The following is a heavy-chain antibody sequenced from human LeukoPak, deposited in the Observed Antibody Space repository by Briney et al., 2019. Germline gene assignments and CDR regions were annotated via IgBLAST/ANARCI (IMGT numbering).Heavy chain of an antibody. V-gene: IGHV4-39*01. J-gene: IGHJ5*02. CDR2: IYYSGST. D-gene: IGHD3-22*01. Sequence: PSETLSLTCTVSGGSISSSSYYWGWIRQPPGKGLEWIGSIYYSGSTYYNPSLKSRVTISVDTSKNQFSLKLSSVTAADTAVYYCASHAPALASSAKYYYDSSGYLLFAPSWFDPWGQGTLVTVSS. CDR1: GGSISSSSYY. CDR3: ASHAPALASSAKYYYDSSGYLLFAPSWFDP.